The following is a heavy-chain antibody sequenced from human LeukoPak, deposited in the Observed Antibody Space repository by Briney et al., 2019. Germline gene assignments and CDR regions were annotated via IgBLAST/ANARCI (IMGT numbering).Heavy chain of an antibody. D-gene: IGHD3-3*01. CDR1: GGSISSGDYY. J-gene: IGHJ4*02. CDR2: IYYSGST. V-gene: IGHV4-30-4*01. Sequence: PSETLSLTCTVSGGSISSGDYYWSWIRQPPGKGLEWIGYIYYSGSTYYNPSLKSRVTISVDTSKNQFSLKLSSVTAADTAVYYCARRGGFLEWLEGAFDYWGQGTLVTVSS. CDR3: ARRGGFLEWLEGAFDY.